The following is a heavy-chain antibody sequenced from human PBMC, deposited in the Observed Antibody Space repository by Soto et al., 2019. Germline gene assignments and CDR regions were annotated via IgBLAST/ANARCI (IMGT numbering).Heavy chain of an antibody. CDR3: ARGAYYYDSSGSPTRFPFDY. CDR1: GYTFTSYY. D-gene: IGHD3-22*01. Sequence: ASVKVSCKASGYTFTSYYMHWVRQAPGQGLEWMGIINPSGGSTSYAQKFQGKFTMTRDTSTSTVYMELSSLRSEDTAVYYCARGAYYYDSSGSPTRFPFDYWGQGTLVTVSS. CDR2: INPSGGST. V-gene: IGHV1-46*01. J-gene: IGHJ4*02.